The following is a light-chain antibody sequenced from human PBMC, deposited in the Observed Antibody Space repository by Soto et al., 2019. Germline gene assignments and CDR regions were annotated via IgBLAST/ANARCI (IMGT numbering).Light chain of an antibody. Sequence: DIQMTQSPSNLSGSVGDRVTITCRASQTISSWLAWYQQKPGKAPKXLIYKASTLKSGVPSRFSGSGSGTEFTLTISSLQPDDCATYDCQHYNSYSEAFGQGTKVDIK. J-gene: IGKJ1*01. CDR3: QHYNSYSEA. V-gene: IGKV1-5*03. CDR1: QTISSW. CDR2: KAS.